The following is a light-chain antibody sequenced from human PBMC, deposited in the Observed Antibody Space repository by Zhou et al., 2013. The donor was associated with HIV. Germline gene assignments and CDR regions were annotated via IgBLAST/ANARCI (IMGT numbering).Light chain of an antibody. Sequence: DIQMTQSPTSLSASVGDRVTITCRPSQTIDNYLNWYQRKPGKAPNLLIYGASTLQSGVPPRFGGSGSGTDFTLTISCLQSDDFATYYCQQYYDSVWTFGQGTKVETK. CDR1: QTIDNY. J-gene: IGKJ1*01. CDR3: QQYYDSVWT. CDR2: GAS. V-gene: IGKV1-39*01.